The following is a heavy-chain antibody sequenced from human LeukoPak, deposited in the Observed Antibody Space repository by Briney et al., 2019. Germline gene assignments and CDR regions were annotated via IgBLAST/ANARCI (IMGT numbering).Heavy chain of an antibody. CDR1: GGSISSYY. D-gene: IGHD6-25*01. CDR3: ARGRTWSSAYFDY. J-gene: IGHJ4*02. V-gene: IGHV4-59*01. CDR2: IYYSGST. Sequence: SETLSLTCTVSGGSISSYYWSWIRQPPGKGLEWIGYIYYSGSTNYNPSLKSRVTISVDTSKNQFSLKLSSVTAADTAVYYCARGRTWSSAYFDYWGQRTLVTVSS.